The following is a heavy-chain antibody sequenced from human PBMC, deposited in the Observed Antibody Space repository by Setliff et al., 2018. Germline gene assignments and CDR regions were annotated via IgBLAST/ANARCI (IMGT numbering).Heavy chain of an antibody. J-gene: IGHJ4*02. CDR1: GGSISSYY. Sequence: PSETLSLTCTVSGGSISSYYWSWIRQPAGKGLEWIGRIYTSGSTNYNPSLKSRVTISVDTSKNQVSLKLNSVTATDTAVYYCARDLGHGGDSDYWGQGILVTVSS. V-gene: IGHV4-4*07. D-gene: IGHD2-21*02. CDR3: ARDLGHGGDSDY. CDR2: IYTSGST.